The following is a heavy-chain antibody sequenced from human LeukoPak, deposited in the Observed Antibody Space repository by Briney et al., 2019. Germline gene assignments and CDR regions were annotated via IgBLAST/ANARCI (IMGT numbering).Heavy chain of an antibody. J-gene: IGHJ4*02. CDR1: GFTFDDYA. V-gene: IGHV3-9*01. CDR3: AKEAPTAGGFDY. CDR2: ISWNSGSI. Sequence: GRSLRLSCAASGFTFDDYAMHWVRHAAGKGLGWVSGISWNSGSIGYADSVKGRFTISRDNAKNSLYLQMNSLRAEDTALYYCAKEAPTAGGFDYWGQGTLVTVSS. D-gene: IGHD4-17*01.